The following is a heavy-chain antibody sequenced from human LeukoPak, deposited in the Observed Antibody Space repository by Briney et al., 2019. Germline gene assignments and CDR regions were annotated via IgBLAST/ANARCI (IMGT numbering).Heavy chain of an antibody. Sequence: GGSLRLSCAASGFTISSYAMSWVRQAPGKGLEWVSGISGSGGSTYYAESVKGRFTISRDNSKNTLYLQMNSLRAEDTAVYYCAKNYDSSGYFYYYYMDVWGKGTTVTVSS. D-gene: IGHD3-22*01. CDR3: AKNYDSSGYFYYYYMDV. CDR2: ISGSGGST. J-gene: IGHJ6*03. V-gene: IGHV3-23*01. CDR1: GFTISSYA.